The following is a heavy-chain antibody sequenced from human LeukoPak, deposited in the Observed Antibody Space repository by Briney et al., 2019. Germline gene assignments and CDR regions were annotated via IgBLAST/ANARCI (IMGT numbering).Heavy chain of an antibody. CDR3: ARAYSSSSGRPFDY. D-gene: IGHD6-6*01. CDR2: IYYTGTT. Sequence: PSETLSLTCSVSGGSISSHYWSWIRQPPGKEVEWIGYIYYTGTTNYKPPLKSRVTISVDTSKNQFSLNLTSVTAADTAVYYCARAYSSSSGRPFDYWGQGTLVTVSS. J-gene: IGHJ4*02. CDR1: GGSISSHY. V-gene: IGHV4-59*11.